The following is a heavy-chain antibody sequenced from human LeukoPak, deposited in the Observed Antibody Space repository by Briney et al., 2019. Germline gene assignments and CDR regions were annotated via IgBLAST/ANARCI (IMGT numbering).Heavy chain of an antibody. J-gene: IGHJ5*02. Sequence: SETLSLTCAVYGGSFSGYYWSWIRQPPGKGLEWIGEINHSGSTNYNPSLKSRVTISVDTSKNQFSLKLSSVTAADTAVYYCARHSVLLWLGEFQPRQNWFDPWGQGTLVTVSS. V-gene: IGHV4-34*01. CDR2: INHSGST. CDR3: ARHSVLLWLGEFQPRQNWFDP. D-gene: IGHD3-10*01. CDR1: GGSFSGYY.